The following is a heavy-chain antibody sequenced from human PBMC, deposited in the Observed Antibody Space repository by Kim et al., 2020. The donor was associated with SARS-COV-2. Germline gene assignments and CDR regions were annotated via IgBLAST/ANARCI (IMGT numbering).Heavy chain of an antibody. J-gene: IGHJ4*02. CDR3: ARRAVDSSGTYYFDY. V-gene: IGHV3-74*01. CDR1: GFTFSSYW. CDR2: IYSDGSGT. Sequence: GGSLRLSCAASGFTFSSYWMHWVRQAPGKGLVWVSRIYSDGSGTSYADSVKGRFTISRDNAKNTLYLQMNSLRAEDTALYYYARRAVDSSGTYYFDYWGQGTLVTVSS. D-gene: IGHD3-22*01.